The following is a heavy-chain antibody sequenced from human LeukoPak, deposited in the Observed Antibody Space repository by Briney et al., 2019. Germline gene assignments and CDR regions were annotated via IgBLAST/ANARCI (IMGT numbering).Heavy chain of an antibody. CDR1: GGTFSSYA. CDR3: ARDYASIKGYCSGGSCGAFDI. V-gene: IGHV1-46*01. Sequence: ASVKVSCKASGGTFSSYAISWVRQAPGQGLEWMGIINPSGGSTSYAQKFQGRVTTTRDTSTSTVYMELSSLRSEDTAVYYCARDYASIKGYCSGGSCGAFDIWGQGTMVTVSS. CDR2: INPSGGST. J-gene: IGHJ3*02. D-gene: IGHD2-15*01.